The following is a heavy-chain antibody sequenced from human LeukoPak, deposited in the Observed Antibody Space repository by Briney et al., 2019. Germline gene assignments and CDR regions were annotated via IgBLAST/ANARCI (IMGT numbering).Heavy chain of an antibody. Sequence: MTSETLSLTCAVYGGSFSGYYWSWIRQPPGKGLEWIGEINHSGSTNYNPSLKSRVTISVDTSKNQFSLKLSSVTAADTAVYYCARGRRYDYVWGSLPRYDYWGQGTLVTVSS. CDR1: GGSFSGYY. D-gene: IGHD3-16*01. CDR3: ARGRRYDYVWGSLPRYDY. V-gene: IGHV4-34*01. CDR2: INHSGST. J-gene: IGHJ4*02.